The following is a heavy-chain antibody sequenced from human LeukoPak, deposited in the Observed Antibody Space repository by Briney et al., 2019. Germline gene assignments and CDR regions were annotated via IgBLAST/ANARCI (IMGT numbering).Heavy chain of an antibody. Sequence: GGSLRLSCAASGFTFSSYGMHWVRQAPGKGLEWVAFIRYDGSNKYYADSVKGRFTISRDNSKNTLYLQMNSLRAEDTAVYYCARDRGYYYYMDVWGKGTTVTISS. J-gene: IGHJ6*03. V-gene: IGHV3-30*02. CDR3: ARDRGYYYYMDV. CDR1: GFTFSSYG. CDR2: IRYDGSNK.